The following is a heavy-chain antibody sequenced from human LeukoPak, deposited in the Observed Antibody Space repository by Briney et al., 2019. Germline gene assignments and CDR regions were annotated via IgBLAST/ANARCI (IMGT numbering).Heavy chain of an antibody. V-gene: IGHV4-38-2*02. J-gene: IGHJ5*02. CDR3: ARDQWFDP. Sequence: SGTLSLTCTVSGYSISSGYYWGWIRQPPGKGLEWIGSIYHSGSTYYNPSLKSRVTISVDTSKNQFSLRLSSVTAADTAVYYCARDQWFDPWGQGTLVTVSS. CDR2: IYHSGST. CDR1: GYSISSGYY.